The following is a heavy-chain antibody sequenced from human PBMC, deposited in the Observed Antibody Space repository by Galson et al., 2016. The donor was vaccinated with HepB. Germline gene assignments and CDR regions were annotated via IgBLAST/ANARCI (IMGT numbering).Heavy chain of an antibody. CDR1: GYTFTRYW. CDR2: IDPSDSHT. V-gene: IGHV5-10-1*01. CDR3: ARRDTYYSGSANPGLDY. D-gene: IGHD3-10*01. J-gene: IGHJ4*02. Sequence: QSGAEVKKPGESLRISCQGSGYTFTRYWISWVRQRPGEGLEWMGTIDPSDSHTKYSPSFQGNVTLSVDKSISIAYLQWSSLKASDTAVCYCARRDTYYSGSANPGLDYWGQGTLVIVSS.